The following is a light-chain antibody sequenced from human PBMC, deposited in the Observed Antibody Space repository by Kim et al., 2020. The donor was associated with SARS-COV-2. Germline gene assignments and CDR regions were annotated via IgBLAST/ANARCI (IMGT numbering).Light chain of an antibody. J-gene: IGKJ2*01. CDR2: GAS. V-gene: IGKV3-20*01. CDR3: HQYGDSYT. CDR1: QSVNSNY. Sequence: EIVLTQSPGTLSLSPGERATLSCRASQSVNSNYLAWYQQKPGQAPRLLISGASRRTTGIPDRFSGSGSGTDFSLTISRLEPEDFAVYYCHQYGDSYTFGQGTKLEI.